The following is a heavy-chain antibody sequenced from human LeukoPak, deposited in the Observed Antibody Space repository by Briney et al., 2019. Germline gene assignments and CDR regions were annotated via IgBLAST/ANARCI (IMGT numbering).Heavy chain of an antibody. J-gene: IGHJ5*02. V-gene: IGHV1-18*01. CDR3: ARDRDSGSYLVQYHWFDP. CDR1: GYTFTSYG. Sequence: ASVKLSCKASGYTFTSYGISWVRQAPGQGLEWMGWISAYNGNTNYAQKLQGRVTMTTDTSTSTAYMELRSLRSDDTAVYYCARDRDSGSYLVQYHWFDPWGQGTLVTVSS. D-gene: IGHD1-26*01. CDR2: ISAYNGNT.